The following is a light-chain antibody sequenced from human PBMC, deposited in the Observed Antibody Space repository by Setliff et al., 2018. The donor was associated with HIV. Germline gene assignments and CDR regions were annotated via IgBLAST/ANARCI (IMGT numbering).Light chain of an antibody. V-gene: IGLV2-23*01. CDR1: SSDVGSYNV. CDR2: AGN. Sequence: QSALTQPASVSGSPGQSITISCTGTSSDVGSYNVVSWYQQHPGKAPKLMIFAGNKRPSGVSDRFSGSKSGNTASLTISGLQAEDEADYYCCSYAGSSTWVFGGGTQLTVL. CDR3: CSYAGSSTWV. J-gene: IGLJ3*02.